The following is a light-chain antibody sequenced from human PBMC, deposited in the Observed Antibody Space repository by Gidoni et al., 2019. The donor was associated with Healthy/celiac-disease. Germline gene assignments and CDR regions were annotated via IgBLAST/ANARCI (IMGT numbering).Light chain of an antibody. CDR2: WAS. Sequence: DIVMTQFPDSLAVSLGERATINCKSSQSLLYISNNKNYLAWYQQKPGQPPNLLIYWASTRESGVPDRFNGSGSGTDFTLTISSLQAEDVAVYYCQQYYSTPYTFGQGTKLEIK. V-gene: IGKV4-1*01. CDR3: QQYYSTPYT. CDR1: QSLLYISNNKNY. J-gene: IGKJ2*01.